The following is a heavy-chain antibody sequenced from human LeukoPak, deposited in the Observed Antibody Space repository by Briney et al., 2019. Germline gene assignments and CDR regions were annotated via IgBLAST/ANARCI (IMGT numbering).Heavy chain of an antibody. CDR3: ARDRCSSTSCPEDY. Sequence: GASVKVSCKASGYTFTSYGISWVRQAPGQGLEWMGWISAYNGNTNYAQKLQGRVTMTTDTSTSTAYMELRSLRSDDTAVYYCARDRCSSTSCPEDYWGQGTLVTVSS. D-gene: IGHD2-2*01. V-gene: IGHV1-18*01. CDR2: ISAYNGNT. J-gene: IGHJ4*02. CDR1: GYTFTSYG.